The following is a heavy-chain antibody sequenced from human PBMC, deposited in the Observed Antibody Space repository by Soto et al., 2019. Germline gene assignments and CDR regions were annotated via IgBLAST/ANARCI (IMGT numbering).Heavy chain of an antibody. CDR1: GFSFSSFA. CDR2: IGDSGAST. V-gene: IGHV3-23*01. CDR3: AKCVELYV. Sequence: EVLLLESGGGLVQPGGSLRLSCEASGFSFSSFAMNWVRQAPGKGLEWVSAIGDSGASTYYADSVKGRFTISRDNSRNTLYLQLNSLRPEDTAVYYCAKCVELYVWVNGTTVTVSS. D-gene: IGHD1-26*01. J-gene: IGHJ6*04.